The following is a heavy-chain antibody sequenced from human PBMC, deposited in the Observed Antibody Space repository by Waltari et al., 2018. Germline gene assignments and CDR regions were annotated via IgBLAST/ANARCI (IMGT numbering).Heavy chain of an antibody. D-gene: IGHD3-10*01. CDR2: IYYSGST. Sequence: QLQLQESGPGLVKPSETLSLTCTVSGGSISSSSYYWGWIRQPPGKGLEWIGSIYYSGSTYYNPSLKSRVTISVDTSKNQFSLKLSSVTAADTAVYYCARFGEKREHDAFDIWGQGTMVTVSS. CDR3: ARFGEKREHDAFDI. CDR1: GGSISSSSYY. J-gene: IGHJ3*02. V-gene: IGHV4-39*07.